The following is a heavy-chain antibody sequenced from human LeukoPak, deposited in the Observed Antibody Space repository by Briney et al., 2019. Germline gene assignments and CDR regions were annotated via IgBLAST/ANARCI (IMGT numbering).Heavy chain of an antibody. Sequence: PSETLSLTCTVSGGSISSSYWSWVRQPPGKGLEWIGYIYHSESTDYNPSLKSRVTISVDTSKNQLSLKLSSVTAADTAVYYCARHNDYSRAFDIWGQGTMVTVSS. CDR1: GGSISSSY. V-gene: IGHV4-59*08. D-gene: IGHD4-11*01. CDR3: ARHNDYSRAFDI. J-gene: IGHJ3*02. CDR2: IYHSEST.